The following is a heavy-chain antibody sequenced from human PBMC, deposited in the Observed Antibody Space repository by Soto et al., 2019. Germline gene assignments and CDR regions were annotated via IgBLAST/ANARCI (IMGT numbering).Heavy chain of an antibody. D-gene: IGHD3-16*01. CDR3: MRDLNYGSDDY. Sequence: ASVKVSCKAPRDTFTSYYINWVRQAPGQGLEWMGVINPHGGSTAYAQKFKGRVTLTRDTSASTVYMEVSSLTPEDTALYFCMRDLNYGSDDYWGQGTPVTVSS. CDR1: RDTFTSYY. J-gene: IGHJ4*02. V-gene: IGHV1-46*01. CDR2: INPHGGST.